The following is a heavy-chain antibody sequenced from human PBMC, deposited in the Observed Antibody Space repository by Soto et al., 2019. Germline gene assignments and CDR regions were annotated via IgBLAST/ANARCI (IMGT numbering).Heavy chain of an antibody. Sequence: PGGSLRLSCAASGFTFSSYSMNWVRQAPGKGPEWVSYISSSSSTIYYADSVKGRFTISRDNAKNSLYLQMNSLRDEDTAVYYYARDGYEQQLVPRYYGMDVWGQGTTVTVSS. J-gene: IGHJ6*02. CDR2: ISSSSSTI. CDR1: GFTFSSYS. V-gene: IGHV3-48*02. CDR3: ARDGYEQQLVPRYYGMDV. D-gene: IGHD6-13*01.